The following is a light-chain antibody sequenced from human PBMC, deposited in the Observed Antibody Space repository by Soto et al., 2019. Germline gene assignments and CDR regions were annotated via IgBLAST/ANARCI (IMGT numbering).Light chain of an antibody. V-gene: IGLV2-11*01. J-gene: IGLJ1*01. CDR3: SSYAGSYTFDSV. Sequence: QSALTQPRSVSGSPGQSATISCTGTSSDVGGYNYVSWYQQHPGKAPKLMIYDVSKRPSGVPDRFSGSKSGNTASLTISGLQAEDEADYYCSSYAGSYTFDSVFGTGTKVTVL. CDR1: SSDVGGYNY. CDR2: DVS.